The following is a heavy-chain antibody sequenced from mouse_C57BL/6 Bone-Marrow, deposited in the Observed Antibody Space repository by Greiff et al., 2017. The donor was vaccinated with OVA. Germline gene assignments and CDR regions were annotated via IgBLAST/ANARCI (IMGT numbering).Heavy chain of an antibody. D-gene: IGHD4-1*01. CDR1: GFTFSDYG. CDR3: ARWDGTDFDY. CDR2: ISSGSSTI. Sequence: EVKLVESGGGLVKPGGSLKLSCAASGFTFSDYGMHWVRQAPEKGLEWVAYISSGSSTIYYADTVKGRFTISRDNAKNTLFLQMTSLRSEDTAMYYCARWDGTDFDYWGQGTTLTVSS. V-gene: IGHV5-17*01. J-gene: IGHJ2*01.